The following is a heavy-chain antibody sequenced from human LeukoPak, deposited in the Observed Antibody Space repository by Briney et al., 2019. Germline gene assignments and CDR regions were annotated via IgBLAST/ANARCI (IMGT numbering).Heavy chain of an antibody. CDR3: VRFGVNYDMDV. CDR1: GGSISGYY. D-gene: IGHD3-16*01. Sequence: SETLSLTCSVSGGSISGYYWTWVRQPPGKGLEWIGQIHYSGRADYNPSLKSRITMSVDTSRNQISQKLSSVTAADTAIYYCVRFGVNYDMDVWGQGTTVTVFS. V-gene: IGHV4-59*01. CDR2: IHYSGRA. J-gene: IGHJ6*02.